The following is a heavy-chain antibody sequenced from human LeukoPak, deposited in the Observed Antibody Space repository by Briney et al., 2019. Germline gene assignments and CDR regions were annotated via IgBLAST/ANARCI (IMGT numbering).Heavy chain of an antibody. CDR3: ARDQGFKSPSGAFDI. Sequence: GGSLRLSCAASGFTFSSYSMNWVRQAPGKGLEWVSYISSSSSTIYYADSVKGRFTISRDNAKNSLYLQMNSLRAEDTAVYYCARDQGFKSPSGAFDIWGQGTMVTVSS. CDR1: GFTFSSYS. J-gene: IGHJ3*02. V-gene: IGHV3-48*04. CDR2: ISSSSSTI.